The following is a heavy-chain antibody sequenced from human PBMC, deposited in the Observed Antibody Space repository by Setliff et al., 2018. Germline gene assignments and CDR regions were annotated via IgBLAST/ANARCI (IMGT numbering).Heavy chain of an antibody. CDR1: GYTFTSYG. D-gene: IGHD1-7*01. Sequence: GASVKVSCKASGYTFTSYGISWVRQAPGQGLEWMGWISAYNGNTNYAQKLQGRVTMTTDTSTSTAYMELRSLRSDDTAVYYCARLPHTPNWNYRREVFDYWGQGTLVTVSS. CDR3: ARLPHTPNWNYRREVFDY. CDR2: ISAYNGNT. V-gene: IGHV1-18*01. J-gene: IGHJ4*02.